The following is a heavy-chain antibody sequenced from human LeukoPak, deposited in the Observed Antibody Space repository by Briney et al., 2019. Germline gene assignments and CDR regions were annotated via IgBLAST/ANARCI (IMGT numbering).Heavy chain of an antibody. J-gene: IGHJ4*02. CDR1: GFTFSSYG. CDR2: IRYDGSNK. V-gene: IGHV3-30*02. D-gene: IGHD3-9*01. Sequence: GGSLRLSCAASGFTFSSYGMHWDRQAPGKGLEWVAFIRYDGSNKYYADSVKGRFTISRDNSKNTLYLQMNSLRAEDTAVYYCAKEDVLRYFDWLLYGIDYWGQGTLVTVSS. CDR3: AKEDVLRYFDWLLYGIDY.